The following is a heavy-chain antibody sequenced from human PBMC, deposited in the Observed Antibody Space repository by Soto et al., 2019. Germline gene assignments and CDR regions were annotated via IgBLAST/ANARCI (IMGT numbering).Heavy chain of an antibody. J-gene: IGHJ6*02. V-gene: IGHV3-30-3*01. Sequence: LRLSCAASGFSLNSYAMHWVRQAPGKGLEWVAVISYDGSNKFYGDSVKGRFTISRDNSKNTVYLQMDSLRSEDTAVYYCARGAKSGLYSSSSNDYYYGMDVWGQGTTVTVSS. CDR3: ARGAKSGLYSSSSNDYYYGMDV. CDR1: GFSLNSYA. CDR2: ISYDGSNK. D-gene: IGHD6-6*01.